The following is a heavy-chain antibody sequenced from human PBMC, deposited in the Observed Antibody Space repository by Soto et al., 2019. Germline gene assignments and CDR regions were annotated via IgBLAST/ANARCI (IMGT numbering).Heavy chain of an antibody. CDR1: GFTFDDYA. J-gene: IGHJ6*02. Sequence: GGSLRLSCAASGFTFDDYAMHWVRQAPGKGLEWVSLISWDGGSTYYADSVKGRFTISRDNSKNSLYLQMNSLRAEDTALYYCAKDMVEQQLVLGYYGIDVWGQGTTVTVSS. V-gene: IGHV3-43D*03. CDR2: ISWDGGST. D-gene: IGHD6-13*01. CDR3: AKDMVEQQLVLGYYGIDV.